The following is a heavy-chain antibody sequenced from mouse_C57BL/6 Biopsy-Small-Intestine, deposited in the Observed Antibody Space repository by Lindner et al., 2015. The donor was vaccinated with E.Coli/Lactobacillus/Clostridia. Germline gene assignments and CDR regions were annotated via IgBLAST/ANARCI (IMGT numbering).Heavy chain of an antibody. CDR2: INAYNDNT. J-gene: IGHJ2*01. CDR1: GYGLTNYG. D-gene: IGHD1-1*01. V-gene: IGHV1-14*01. CDR3: ARWTDPYYYFDY. Sequence: SVKVSCKASGYGLTNYGLTWVRQAPGQGLEWMGWINAYNDNTKYAQKVQGRVTMTTDTSTSTAYMELRSLRSDDTAVYYCARWTDPYYYFDYWGQGTLVTVPS.